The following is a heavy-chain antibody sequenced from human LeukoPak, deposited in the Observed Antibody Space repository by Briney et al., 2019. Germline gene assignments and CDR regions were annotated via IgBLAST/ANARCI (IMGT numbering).Heavy chain of an antibody. CDR3: ARVAVYCSGGSCYLPDLSYFDY. CDR1: GYTLTSYA. V-gene: IGHV1-69*13. CDR2: IIPIFGTA. Sequence: ASVKVSCKASGYTLTSYAISWVRQAPGQGLEWMGGIIPIFGTANYAQKFQGRVTITADESTSTAYMELSSLRSEDTAVYYCARVAVYCSGGSCYLPDLSYFDYWGQGTLVTVSS. D-gene: IGHD2-15*01. J-gene: IGHJ4*02.